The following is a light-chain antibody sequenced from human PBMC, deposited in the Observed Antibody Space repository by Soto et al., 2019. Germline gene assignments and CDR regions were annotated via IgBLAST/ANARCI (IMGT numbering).Light chain of an antibody. CDR3: QQRHLWPIT. Sequence: EIVLTQSPATLSLSPGERATLSCRASQSVGSYLAWYQQRPGQVPRLVIYDASNRATGIPARFSGSGSGTDFTLTISSLEHEDFAVYYCQQRHLWPITFGQGTRVEI. J-gene: IGKJ5*01. CDR2: DAS. V-gene: IGKV3-11*01. CDR1: QSVGSY.